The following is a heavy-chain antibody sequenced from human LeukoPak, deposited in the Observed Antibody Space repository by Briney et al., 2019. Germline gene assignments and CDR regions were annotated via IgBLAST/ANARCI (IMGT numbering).Heavy chain of an antibody. CDR2: IKQEGSEK. J-gene: IGHJ4*02. Sequence: GGSLRLSCAASGFTISTYWMSWVRQAPGKGLEWVANIKQEGSEKYHVDSVKGRFTISRDNAKNSLYLQMNSLRAEDTAVYFCARRRCSSASCFFDYWGQGTMVTVSS. CDR1: GFTISTYW. V-gene: IGHV3-7*01. CDR3: ARRRCSSASCFFDY. D-gene: IGHD2-2*01.